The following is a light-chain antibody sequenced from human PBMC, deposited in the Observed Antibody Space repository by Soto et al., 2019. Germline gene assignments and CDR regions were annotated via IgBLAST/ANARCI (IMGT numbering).Light chain of an antibody. CDR1: KISSSW. CDR3: QHYNSHSEA. J-gene: IGKJ1*01. Sequence: IQMTLSPSTLSDSVGDRVTITYRASKISSSWLAWYQKTRGKARKLLIYKASTLNSGVPSWFSGGGSGTEFPLTISRLQHDYFVTYYHQHYNSHSEAFGQGTKV. CDR2: KAS. V-gene: IGKV1-5*03.